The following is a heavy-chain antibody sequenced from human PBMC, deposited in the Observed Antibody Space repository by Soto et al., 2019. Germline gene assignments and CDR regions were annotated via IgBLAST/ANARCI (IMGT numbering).Heavy chain of an antibody. V-gene: IGHV1-2*04. CDR1: GYTFTGYY. J-gene: IGHJ6*02. Sequence: ASVKVSCKASGYTFTGYYTHWVRQAPGQGLEWMGWINPNSGGTNYAQKFQGWVTMTRDTSISTAYMELSRLRSDDTAVYYCARETGIAAAGTVDYYYGMDVWGQGTTVTVSS. D-gene: IGHD6-13*01. CDR3: ARETGIAAAGTVDYYYGMDV. CDR2: INPNSGGT.